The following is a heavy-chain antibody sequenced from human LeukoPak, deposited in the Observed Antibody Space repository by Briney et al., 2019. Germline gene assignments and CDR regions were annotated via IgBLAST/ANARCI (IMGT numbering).Heavy chain of an antibody. CDR3: ARDRVEYGSYAYNWFDP. CDR2: IYTSGST. D-gene: IGHD1-26*01. V-gene: IGHV4-4*07. CDR1: GGSISSYY. Sequence: SEALSLTCTVSGGSISSYYWSWIRQPAGKGLEWIRRIYTSGSTNYNPSLKSRVTMSVDTSKNQFSLKLSSVTAADTAVYYCARDRVEYGSYAYNWFDPWGQGTLVTVSS. J-gene: IGHJ5*02.